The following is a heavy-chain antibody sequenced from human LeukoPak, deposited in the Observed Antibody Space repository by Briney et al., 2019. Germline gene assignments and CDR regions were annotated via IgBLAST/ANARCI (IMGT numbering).Heavy chain of an antibody. D-gene: IGHD6-19*01. Sequence: GAAGKVSCKASGYTFTSYGISRVRQAPGQGLEWMGWISAYNGNTNYAQKPQGRVTMTTDTSTSTAYMELRSLRSDDTAVYYCARRPYSSGWFIDYWGQGTLVTVSS. V-gene: IGHV1-18*01. CDR2: ISAYNGNT. CDR3: ARRPYSSGWFIDY. J-gene: IGHJ4*02. CDR1: GYTFTSYG.